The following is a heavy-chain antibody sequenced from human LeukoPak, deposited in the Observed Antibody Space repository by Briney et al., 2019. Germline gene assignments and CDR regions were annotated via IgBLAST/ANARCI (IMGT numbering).Heavy chain of an antibody. Sequence: ASVKVSCKASGYTFTGYYMHWVRQAPGQGLEWMGWINPNSGGTNYAQKFQGRVTMTRDTSISTAYMELSRLRSDDTAVYYCARAIWGSGSYYHNWGQGTLVTVSS. J-gene: IGHJ1*01. CDR3: ARAIWGSGSYYHN. V-gene: IGHV1-2*02. CDR1: GYTFTGYY. CDR2: INPNSGGT. D-gene: IGHD3-10*01.